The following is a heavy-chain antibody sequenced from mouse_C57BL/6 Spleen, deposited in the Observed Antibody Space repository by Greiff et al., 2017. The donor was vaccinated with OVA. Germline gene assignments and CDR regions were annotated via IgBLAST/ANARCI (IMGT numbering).Heavy chain of an antibody. CDR1: GYTFTDYE. CDR3: TSSYGNYAMDD. CDR2: IDPETGGT. J-gene: IGHJ4*01. D-gene: IGHD2-1*01. Sequence: QVQLQQSGAELVRPGASVTLSCKASGYTFTDYEMHWVKQTPVHGLEWIGAIDPETGGTAYNQKFKGKAILTADKSSSTAYMELRSLTSEDSAVYYCTSSYGNYAMDDWGQGASVTVSS. V-gene: IGHV1-15*01.